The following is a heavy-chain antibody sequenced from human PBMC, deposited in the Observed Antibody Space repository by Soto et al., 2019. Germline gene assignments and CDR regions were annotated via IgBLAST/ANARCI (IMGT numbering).Heavy chain of an antibody. D-gene: IGHD5-12*01. CDR1: GFTFSSYA. CDR2: ISGSGGST. Sequence: PGGSLRLSCAASGFTFSSYAMSWVRQAPGKGLEWVSAISGSGGSTYYADSVKGRFTISRDNSKNTLYLQMNSLRAEDTAVYYCAKSGTGSGYVPNRKNGIPWFDPWGQGTLVTVSS. J-gene: IGHJ5*02. CDR3: AKSGTGSGYVPNRKNGIPWFDP. V-gene: IGHV3-23*01.